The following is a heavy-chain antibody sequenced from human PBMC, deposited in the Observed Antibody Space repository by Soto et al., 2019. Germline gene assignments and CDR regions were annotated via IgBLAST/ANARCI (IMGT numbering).Heavy chain of an antibody. J-gene: IGHJ6*02. D-gene: IGHD3-3*01. CDR3: ARDELDDFWSGYGTYYYYGMDV. CDR2: ISYDGSNK. V-gene: IGHV3-30-3*01. CDR1: VFPFSSYS. Sequence: GGSMSLSCSASVFPFSSYSMHWVRQAPGKGLEWVAVISYDGSNKYYAYSVKGRFTISRDNSKNTLYLQMNSLRAEDTAVYYCARDELDDFWSGYGTYYYYGMDVWGQGTTVTVSS.